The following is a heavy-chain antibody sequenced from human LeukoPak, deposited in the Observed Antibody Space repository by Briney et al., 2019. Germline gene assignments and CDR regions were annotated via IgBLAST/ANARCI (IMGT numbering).Heavy chain of an antibody. CDR1: GYIFTNYG. CDR2: ISPYNGDT. CDR3: ARSHSGSLRAPFHY. D-gene: IGHD6-19*01. V-gene: IGHV1-18*01. J-gene: IGHJ4*02. Sequence: GASVKVSCKASGYIFTNYGIIWVQQAPGQGLEWLGLISPYNGDTKYAQSVQGRVTLTTETSTNTVYMQLRSLTSDDTAVYFCARSHSGSLRAPFHYWGQGSLVAVSS.